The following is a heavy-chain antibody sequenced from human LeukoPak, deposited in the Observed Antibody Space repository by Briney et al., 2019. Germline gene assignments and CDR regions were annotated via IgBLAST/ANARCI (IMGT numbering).Heavy chain of an antibody. V-gene: IGHV1-2*02. J-gene: IGHJ4*02. CDR2: INPNSGGT. CDR1: GYTFTGYY. CDR3: ARDRSYYDILTGYLTLAIFDY. Sequence: GASVKVSCKASGYTFTGYYMHWVRQAPGQGLEWMGWINPNSGGTNYAQKFQGRVTMTRDTSISTAYMELGRLRSDDTAVYYCARDRSYYDILTGYLTLAIFDYWGQGTLVTVSS. D-gene: IGHD3-9*01.